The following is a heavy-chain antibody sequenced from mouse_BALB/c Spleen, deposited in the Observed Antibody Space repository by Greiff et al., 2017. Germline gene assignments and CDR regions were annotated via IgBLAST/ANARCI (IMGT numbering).Heavy chain of an antibody. CDR1: GYTFTSYW. J-gene: IGHJ2*01. CDR3: TRLGTTVVGDY. D-gene: IGHD1-1*01. CDR2: IYPSDSYT. Sequence: QVQLQQSGAELVRPGASVKLSCKASGYTFTSYWINWVKQRPGQGLEWIGNIYPSDSYTNYNQKFKDKATLTVDKSSSTAYMQLSSPTSEDSAVYYCTRLGTTVVGDYWGQGTTLTVSS. V-gene: IGHV1-69*02.